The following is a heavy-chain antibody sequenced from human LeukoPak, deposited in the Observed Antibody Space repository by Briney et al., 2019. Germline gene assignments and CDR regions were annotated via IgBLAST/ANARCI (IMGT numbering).Heavy chain of an antibody. CDR1: GFTFSSYG. V-gene: IGHV3-30*02. Sequence: GGSLRHSCAASGFTFSSYGMHWVRQAPGKGLEWVAFIRYDGSNKYYADSVKGRFTISRDNSKNTLYLQMNSLRAEDTAVYYCAKVVVPAAILDYYYYMDVWGKGTTVTVSS. J-gene: IGHJ6*03. CDR2: IRYDGSNK. D-gene: IGHD2-2*02. CDR3: AKVVVPAAILDYYYYMDV.